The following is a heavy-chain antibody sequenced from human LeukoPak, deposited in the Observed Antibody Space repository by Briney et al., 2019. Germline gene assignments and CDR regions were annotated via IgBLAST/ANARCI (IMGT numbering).Heavy chain of an antibody. V-gene: IGHV3-30*02. CDR2: IQYDGSNQ. Sequence: GGSLRLSCAASGFTFSSYGMHWVRQAPGKGLEWVAFIQYDGSNQYYADSVKGRFTISRDSSKNTLYLQMNSLRAEDTAVYYCARGSNPDYFDYWGQGTLVTVSS. J-gene: IGHJ4*02. CDR3: ARGSNPDYFDY. CDR1: GFTFSSYG.